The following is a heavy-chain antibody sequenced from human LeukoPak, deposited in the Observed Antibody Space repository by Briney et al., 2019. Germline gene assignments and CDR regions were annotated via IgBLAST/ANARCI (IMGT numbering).Heavy chain of an antibody. CDR3: ARDILTGYYKGVDY. J-gene: IGHJ4*02. Sequence: ASVKVSCKASGYTFTSYYMHWVRQAPGQGLEWMGWISAYNGNTNYAQKLQGRVTMTTDTSTSTAYMELRSLRSDDTAVYYCARDILTGYYKGVDYWGQGTLVTVSS. CDR2: ISAYNGNT. D-gene: IGHD3-9*01. CDR1: GYTFTSYY. V-gene: IGHV1-18*04.